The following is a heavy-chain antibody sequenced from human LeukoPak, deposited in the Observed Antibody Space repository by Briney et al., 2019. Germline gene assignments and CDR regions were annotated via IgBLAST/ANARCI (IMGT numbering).Heavy chain of an antibody. J-gene: IGHJ5*02. Sequence: SETLSLTCTVSGGSFSSSSYYWGWIRQPPGKGLEWIGSIYYSGSTYYNLSLKSRVTISVDTSKNQFSLKLSSVTAADTAVYYWARHQGVESYYVFSLPWFDPWGQGTLVTVSS. CDR3: ARHQGVESYYVFSLPWFDP. V-gene: IGHV4-39*01. D-gene: IGHD1-26*01. CDR1: GGSFSSSSYY. CDR2: IYYSGST.